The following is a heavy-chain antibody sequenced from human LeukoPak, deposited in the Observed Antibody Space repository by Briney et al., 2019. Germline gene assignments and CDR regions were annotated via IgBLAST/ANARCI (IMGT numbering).Heavy chain of an antibody. V-gene: IGHV1-46*01. J-gene: IGHJ6*04. CDR2: INPSDAST. D-gene: IGHD3/OR15-3a*01. CDR1: GYTFTNYY. Sequence: SLKLSCTPSGYTFTNYYMHWVRQSPGQRLESWGKINPSDASTHYAQNCQGRVAMTKETSPLTIYTERSSLRSEDTAVYYCARVGLYYYYGMDVWGKGTTVTVSS. CDR3: ARVGLYYYYGMDV.